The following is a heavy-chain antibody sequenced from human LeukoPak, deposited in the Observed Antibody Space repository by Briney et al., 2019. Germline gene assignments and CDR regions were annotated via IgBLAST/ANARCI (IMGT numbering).Heavy chain of an antibody. CDR3: TRVPYGDYWSSDY. CDR2: IKQDGSEK. V-gene: IGHV3-7*01. CDR1: GFTFSSYW. J-gene: IGHJ4*02. Sequence: GESLRLSCAASGFTFSSYWMTWVRQAPGKGLEWVANIKQDGSEKYYVDSVKGRFTISRDNSKNSLFLQMNSLRAEDTAIYYCTRVPYGDYWSSDYWGQGTLVTVSS. D-gene: IGHD4-17*01.